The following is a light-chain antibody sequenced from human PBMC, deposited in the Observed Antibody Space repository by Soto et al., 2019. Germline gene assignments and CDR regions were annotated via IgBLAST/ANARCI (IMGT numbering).Light chain of an antibody. V-gene: IGKV1-39*01. CDR3: QQSHSGKT. Sequence: IRMNPSPSCLSAALGGRVTITCRASQSISTYLNWYQQKPGKAPKVLIYGASSLPSGVPSRFSGSGSETDFTLIISSLQPEDFATYYCQQSHSGKTFGQGTKVDIK. CDR2: GAS. J-gene: IGKJ1*01. CDR1: QSISTY.